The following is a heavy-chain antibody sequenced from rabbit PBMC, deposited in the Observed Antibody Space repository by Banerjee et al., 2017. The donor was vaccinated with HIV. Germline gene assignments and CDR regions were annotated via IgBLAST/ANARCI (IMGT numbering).Heavy chain of an antibody. D-gene: IGHD4-1*01. CDR3: ARDLAGVIGWNFNL. Sequence: EESGGDLVKPGASLTLTCTASGSDISSYSMGWVRQAPGKGLEWIACIYTNGGSTWYASCVNGRFTISRSTSLNTVNLKMTSLTAADTATYFCARDLAGVIGWNFNLWGPGTLVTVS. CDR2: IYTNGGST. V-gene: IGHV1S43*01. J-gene: IGHJ4*01. CDR1: GSDISSYS.